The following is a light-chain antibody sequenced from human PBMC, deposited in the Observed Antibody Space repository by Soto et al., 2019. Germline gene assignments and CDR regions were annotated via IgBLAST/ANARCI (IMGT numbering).Light chain of an antibody. Sequence: EMVLTQSPGTLSLSPGERATLSCRASQSFSSSYLAWYQQKPGQAPRLLIYGASSRATGIPDRFTGSGSGTDFTLSISRLEPEDFALYYGQQYGSSPLTFGGGTKVDIK. CDR1: QSFSSSY. J-gene: IGKJ4*01. CDR2: GAS. V-gene: IGKV3-20*01. CDR3: QQYGSSPLT.